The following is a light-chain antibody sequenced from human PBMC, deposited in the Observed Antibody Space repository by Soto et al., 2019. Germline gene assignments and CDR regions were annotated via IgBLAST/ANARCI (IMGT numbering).Light chain of an antibody. V-gene: IGLV2-11*01. J-gene: IGLJ1*01. CDR1: SSDVGGYNY. CDR2: DVS. CDR3: CSYAGSYTFV. Sequence: QSVLTQPRSVSGSPGQSVTVSCTGTSSDVGGYNYVSWYQQHPGQAPKLMIFDVSKRPSGVPDRISGSKSGNTASLTISGLQTEDEADYYCCSYAGSYTFVFGTGTKVTVL.